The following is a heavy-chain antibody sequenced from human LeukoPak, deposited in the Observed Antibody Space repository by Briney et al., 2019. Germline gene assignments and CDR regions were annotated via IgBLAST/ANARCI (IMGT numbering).Heavy chain of an antibody. D-gene: IGHD2-15*01. Sequence: RTSETLSLTCTVSGGPISSSSYYWGWIRQPPGKGREWVSAISGRGGSTYYADSVKGRFTISRDNSKNTLYLQMNSLRAEYTAVYYCAKDPCYRALYYYYGMDVWGQGTTVTVSS. CDR3: AKDPCYRALYYYYGMDV. J-gene: IGHJ6*02. V-gene: IGHV3-23*01. CDR1: GGPISSSSYY. CDR2: ISGRGGST.